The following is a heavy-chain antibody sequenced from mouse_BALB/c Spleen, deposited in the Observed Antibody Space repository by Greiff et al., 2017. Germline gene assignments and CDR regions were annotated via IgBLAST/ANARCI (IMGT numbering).Heavy chain of an antibody. J-gene: IGHJ1*01. CDR3: ARSWGTASYWYFDV. V-gene: IGHV1-84*02. CDR1: GYTFTSYY. Sequence: QVQLQQSGAELVKPGASVKLSCKASGYTFTSYYMYWVKQKPGQGLEWIGWIYPGSGNTKYNEKFKGKATLTVDTSSSTAYMQLSSLTSEDTAVYFCARSWGTASYWYFDVWGAGTTVTVSS. CDR2: IYPGSGNT. D-gene: IGHD1-2*01.